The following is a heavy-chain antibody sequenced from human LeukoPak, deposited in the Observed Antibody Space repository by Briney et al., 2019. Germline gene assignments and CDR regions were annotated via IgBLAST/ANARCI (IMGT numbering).Heavy chain of an antibody. CDR3: AREIRLDYYDSSGCYYRDAFDI. Sequence: PSETLSLTCTVSGGSISSYYWSWIRQPPGKGREWIGYIYNSGSTNYNPSLKSRVTIPVDTSKNQFSLKLSSVTAADTAVYYCAREIRLDYYDSSGCYYRDAFDIWGQGTMVTVSS. CDR1: GGSISSYY. D-gene: IGHD3-22*01. CDR2: IYNSGST. J-gene: IGHJ3*02. V-gene: IGHV4-59*01.